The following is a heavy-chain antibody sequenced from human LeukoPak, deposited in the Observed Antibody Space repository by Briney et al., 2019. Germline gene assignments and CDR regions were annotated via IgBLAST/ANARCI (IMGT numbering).Heavy chain of an antibody. D-gene: IGHD4-11*01. Sequence: GGSLRLSCVASGFTFSSHAMSWVRQAPGKGLEWVAAISRSGGNTYYGDSVKGRFTISRDSSKNTLHLQMDSLRAEDTAVYYCAKDWPVSGDHYSPFDYWGQGTLVTVSS. CDR2: ISRSGGNT. J-gene: IGHJ4*02. V-gene: IGHV3-23*01. CDR1: GFTFSSHA. CDR3: AKDWPVSGDHYSPFDY.